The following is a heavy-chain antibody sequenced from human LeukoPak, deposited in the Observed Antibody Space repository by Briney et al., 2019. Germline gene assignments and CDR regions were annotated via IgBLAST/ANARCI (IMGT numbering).Heavy chain of an antibody. Sequence: KPSETLSLTCTVSGDSITNSDYYWGCLRQRPGKGLEWIATFYYSGSTYYNPSLKSRVTISVDTSKNQFSLKLSSVTAADTAVYYCARDLSGDVGRWLQLIWYYWGQGTLVTVSS. J-gene: IGHJ4*02. CDR2: FYYSGST. CDR1: GDSITNSDYY. CDR3: ARDLSGDVGRWLQLIWYY. D-gene: IGHD5-24*01. V-gene: IGHV4-39*07.